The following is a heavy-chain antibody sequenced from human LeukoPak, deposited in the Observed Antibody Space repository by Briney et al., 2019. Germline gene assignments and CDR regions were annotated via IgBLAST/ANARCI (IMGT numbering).Heavy chain of an antibody. CDR2: IFPLFETT. J-gene: IGHJ4*02. CDR3: ARGRESHGHYFHF. D-gene: IGHD1-26*01. V-gene: IGHV1-69*13. CDR1: GGTFNNYA. Sequence: GASVKVSCKASGGTFNNYAINWVRQAPGQGLEWMGGIFPLFETTNYAQGFRGRVTITADDSTSTAYMELNSLRTEDTAVYYCARGRESHGHYFHFWGQGTLVTVS.